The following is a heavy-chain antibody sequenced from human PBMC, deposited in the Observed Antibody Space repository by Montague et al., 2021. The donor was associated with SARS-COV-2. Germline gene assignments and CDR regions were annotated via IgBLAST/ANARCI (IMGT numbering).Heavy chain of an antibody. CDR3: ARVAGGYYHDSSAYFDY. CDR2: INQSGST. Sequence: SETLSLTCAVYGGSFSGYYWSWIWQPPGKGLGWIGEINQSGSTNYNPSLKSRVTLSVDTSKKQFSLKLSSLTAADTAVYYCARVAGGYYHDSSAYFDYWGQGSLVTVSS. J-gene: IGHJ4*02. V-gene: IGHV4-34*01. CDR1: GGSFSGYY. D-gene: IGHD3-22*01.